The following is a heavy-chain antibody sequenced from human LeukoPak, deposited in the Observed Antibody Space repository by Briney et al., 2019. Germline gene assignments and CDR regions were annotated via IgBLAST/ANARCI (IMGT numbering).Heavy chain of an antibody. D-gene: IGHD7-27*01. CDR1: GYTFTAYA. Sequence: ASVKVSCKSSGYTFTAYAMHWVRQAPGQGLEWMGIINPSGSSTTYAQKFQGRVTMTRDTSTSTVYMELSSLRSEDTAVYYCARVSLGRDYFDYWGQGTLVTVSS. CDR2: INPSGSST. J-gene: IGHJ4*02. CDR3: ARVSLGRDYFDY. V-gene: IGHV1-46*01.